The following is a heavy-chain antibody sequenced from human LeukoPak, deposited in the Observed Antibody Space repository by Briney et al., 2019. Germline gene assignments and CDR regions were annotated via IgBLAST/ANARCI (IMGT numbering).Heavy chain of an antibody. CDR1: GFTFSSYG. J-gene: IGHJ4*02. V-gene: IGHV3-30*02. D-gene: IGHD1-26*01. Sequence: GSLRLSCAASGFTFSSYGMHWVRQAPGKGLEWVAFIRYDGSNKYYADSVKGRFTISRDNSKNTLYLQMNSLRAEDTAVYYCAKDLSSSGSYSSVDHWGQGTLVTVSS. CDR2: IRYDGSNK. CDR3: AKDLSSSGSYSSVDH.